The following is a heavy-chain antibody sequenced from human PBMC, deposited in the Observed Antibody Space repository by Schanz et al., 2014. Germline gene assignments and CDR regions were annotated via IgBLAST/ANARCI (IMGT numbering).Heavy chain of an antibody. D-gene: IGHD3-3*01. CDR2: VSCSTPDI. CDR1: GFTFSSYS. V-gene: IGHV3-48*01. Sequence: EVQLVESGGGLVQPGGSLRLSCTASGFTFSSYSMNWVRQAPGKGLEWVSYVSCSTPDIYYADSVKGRFTMSRDNAKNSVFLQMNSLRAEDTAVYYCVRDSFFAFDYWGQGTLVNVSS. J-gene: IGHJ4*02. CDR3: VRDSFFAFDY.